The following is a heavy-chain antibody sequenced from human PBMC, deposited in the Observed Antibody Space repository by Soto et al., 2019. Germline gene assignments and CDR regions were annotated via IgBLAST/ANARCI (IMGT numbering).Heavy chain of an antibody. J-gene: IGHJ6*02. CDR3: ARARLGAYYYYGMDV. CDR1: GGSISSYY. V-gene: IGHV4-59*01. CDR2: IYYSGST. D-gene: IGHD7-27*01. Sequence: SETLSLTCTVSGGSISSYYWSWIRQPPGKGLEWIGYIYYSGSTNYNPSLKSRVTISVDTSKNQFSLKLSSVTAADTVVYYCARARLGAYYYYGMDVWGQGTTVTVSS.